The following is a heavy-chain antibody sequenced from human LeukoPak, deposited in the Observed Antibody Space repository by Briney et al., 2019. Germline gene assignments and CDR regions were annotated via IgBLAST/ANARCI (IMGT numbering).Heavy chain of an antibody. V-gene: IGHV3-23*01. D-gene: IGHD3-22*01. CDR2: ISGSGGST. J-gene: IGHJ4*02. Sequence: PGGSLRLSCAASGFTFSSYAMSWVRQAPGKGLEWVSAISGSGGSTYYADSVKGRFTISRDNSKNTLYLQMNSLRAEDTAVYYCAKDTIPDYYDSSGYSSYYFGYWGQGTLVTVSS. CDR1: GFTFSSYA. CDR3: AKDTIPDYYDSSGYSSYYFGY.